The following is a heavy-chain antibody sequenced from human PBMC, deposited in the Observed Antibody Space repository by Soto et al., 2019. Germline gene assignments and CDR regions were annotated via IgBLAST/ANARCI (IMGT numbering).Heavy chain of an antibody. CDR2: ISYDGSNK. Sequence: GGSLRLSCAASGFTFSSYAMHWVRQAPGKXLEWVAVISYDGSNKYYADSVKGRFTISRDNSKNTLYLQMNSLRAEDTAVYYCARDTYSSSWKYYYYGMDVWGQGTTVTVSS. CDR3: ARDTYSSSWKYYYYGMDV. D-gene: IGHD6-13*01. V-gene: IGHV3-30-3*01. CDR1: GFTFSSYA. J-gene: IGHJ6*02.